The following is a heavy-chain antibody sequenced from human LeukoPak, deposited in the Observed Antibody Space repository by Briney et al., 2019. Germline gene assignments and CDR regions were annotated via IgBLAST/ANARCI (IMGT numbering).Heavy chain of an antibody. CDR1: GFTFSSYA. CDR2: ISGSGGST. J-gene: IGHJ6*04. CDR3: AELGITMIGGV. D-gene: IGHD3-10*02. V-gene: IGHV3-23*01. Sequence: PGGSLRLSCAASGFTFSSYAMSWVRQAPGKGLEWVSAISGSGGSTYYADSVKGRLTISRDNAKNSLYLQMNSLRAEDTAVYYCAELGITMIGGVWGKGTTVTTSS.